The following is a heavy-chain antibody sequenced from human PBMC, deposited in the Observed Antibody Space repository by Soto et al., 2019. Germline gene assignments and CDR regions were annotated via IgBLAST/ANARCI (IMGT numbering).Heavy chain of an antibody. CDR1: GFTFSSYA. D-gene: IGHD3-22*01. CDR2: ISGSGGST. V-gene: IGHV3-23*01. J-gene: IGHJ4*02. CDR3: ANYYDSRTSFDY. Sequence: EVQLLESGGGLVQPGGSLRLSCAASGFTFSSYAMSWVRQAPGKGLEWVSAISGSGGSTYYAASVKGRFTISRDNSKNTLYLQMNSLRAEDTAVYYCANYYDSRTSFDYWGQGTLVTVSS.